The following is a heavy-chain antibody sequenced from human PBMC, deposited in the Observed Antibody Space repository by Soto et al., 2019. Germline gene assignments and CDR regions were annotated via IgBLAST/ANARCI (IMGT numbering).Heavy chain of an antibody. CDR2: ISGSGSTI. CDR3: ARGTDSRGYVNWFDP. D-gene: IGHD3-22*01. J-gene: IGHJ5*02. Sequence: LRLSCAASGFTFSNYNMNWVRQAPGKGLEWVSYISGSGSTIYYADSVKGRFTISRDNAKNSLYLQMNSLRAEDTAVYYCARGTDSRGYVNWFDPWGQGTLVTVSS. V-gene: IGHV3-48*01. CDR1: GFTFSNYN.